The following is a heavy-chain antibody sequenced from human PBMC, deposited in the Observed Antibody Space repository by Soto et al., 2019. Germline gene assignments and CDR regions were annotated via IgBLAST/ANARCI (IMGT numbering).Heavy chain of an antibody. CDR3: ARHPGYYDILTGYTTYYFDY. J-gene: IGHJ4*02. CDR1: GGCIGTYY. CDR2: IYYRGNT. D-gene: IGHD3-9*01. V-gene: IGHV4-59*08. Sequence: SETLSLTCTVSGGCIGTYYWCWIRQPPGKGLEWIGYIYYRGNTDYNPSLKSRVTISLDTPKNQFSLKLSSVTAADTAVYYCARHPGYYDILTGYTTYYFDYWGQGILVTVSS.